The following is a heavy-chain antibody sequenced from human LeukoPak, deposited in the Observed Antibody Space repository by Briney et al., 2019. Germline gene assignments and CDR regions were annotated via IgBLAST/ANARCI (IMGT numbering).Heavy chain of an antibody. CDR1: GFTFSNSW. CDR3: ARDRGGYDFWSGYFLDS. V-gene: IGHV3-7*01. D-gene: IGHD3-3*01. J-gene: IGHJ4*02. Sequence: TGGSLRLSCAASGFTFSNSWMGWVRQAPGKGLGWVASIKQDGSEIYYVDSVKGRFTISRDNAKNSLYLQMNSLRAEDTAVYYCARDRGGYDFWSGYFLDSWGQGTLVTVSS. CDR2: IKQDGSEI.